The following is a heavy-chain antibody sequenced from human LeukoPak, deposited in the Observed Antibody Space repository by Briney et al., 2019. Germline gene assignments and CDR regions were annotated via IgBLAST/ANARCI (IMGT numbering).Heavy chain of an antibody. V-gene: IGHV4-34*01. CDR2: INHSGST. D-gene: IGHD4-17*01. CDR1: GGSFSGYY. J-gene: IGHJ4*02. CDR3: TYGDYLDY. Sequence: SETLSLTCAVYGGSFSGYYWSWIRQPPGKGLEWIGEINHSGSTNYNPSLKSRATISVDTSKNQFSLKLSSVTAADTAVYYCTYGDYLDYWGQGTLVTVSS.